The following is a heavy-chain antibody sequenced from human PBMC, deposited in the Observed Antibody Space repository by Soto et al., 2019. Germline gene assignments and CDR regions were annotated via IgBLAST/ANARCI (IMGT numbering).Heavy chain of an antibody. CDR3: ARAGLLASGDY. Sequence: GGSLRLSCAASGFTFSSSWMYWFRQAPGKGLVWVSGISGDGGTTTHADSVKGRFTISRDNAKNTLYLQMNSLRVEDTAVYYCARAGLLASGDYWGQGTLVTVSS. CDR2: ISGDGGTT. CDR1: GFTFSSSW. V-gene: IGHV3-74*01. D-gene: IGHD1-26*01. J-gene: IGHJ4*02.